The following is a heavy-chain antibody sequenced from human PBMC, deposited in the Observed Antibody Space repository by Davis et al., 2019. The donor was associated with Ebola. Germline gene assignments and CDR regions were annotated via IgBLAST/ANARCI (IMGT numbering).Heavy chain of an antibody. D-gene: IGHD3-16*01. CDR2: ICSTGSST. CDR3: ARAAPDYGNPNLVGGSDY. Sequence: PAGSLRLSCAASGFTFSNYYMSWIRQAPGKWLEWVSYICSTGSSTYHADSVKGRFTISRDNAKNSLHLQINSLRAEDTAVYYCARAAPDYGNPNLVGGSDYWGQGTLVTVSS. J-gene: IGHJ4*02. CDR1: GFTFSNYY. V-gene: IGHV3-11*01.